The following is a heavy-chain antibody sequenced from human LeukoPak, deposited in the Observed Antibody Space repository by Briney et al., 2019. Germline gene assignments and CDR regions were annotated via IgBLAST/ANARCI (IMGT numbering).Heavy chain of an antibody. V-gene: IGHV3-74*01. D-gene: IGHD6-19*01. CDR1: GFTFSSYS. J-gene: IGHJ6*03. CDR3: ARDRIAVAGYYYYYYMDV. Sequence: GGSLRLSSAASGFTFSSYSMNWVRQAPGKGLVWVSRINSDGSSTSYADSVKGRFTISRDNAKNTLYLQMNSLRAEDTAVYYCARDRIAVAGYYYYYYMDVWGKGTTVTVSS. CDR2: INSDGSST.